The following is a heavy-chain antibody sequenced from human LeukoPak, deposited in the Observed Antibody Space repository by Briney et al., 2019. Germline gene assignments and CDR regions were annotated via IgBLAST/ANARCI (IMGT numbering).Heavy chain of an antibody. CDR1: GYSVRNYG. Sequence: ASVKVSCKASGYSVRNYGISWVRQAPGQGLEWMGWISAYNGNTNYAQKLQGRVTMTTDTSTSTAYMELRSLRSDDTAVYYCARARSTYDSSGYYPRVAFDIWGQGTMVTVS. V-gene: IGHV1-18*01. D-gene: IGHD3-22*01. CDR2: ISAYNGNT. CDR3: ARARSTYDSSGYYPRVAFDI. J-gene: IGHJ3*02.